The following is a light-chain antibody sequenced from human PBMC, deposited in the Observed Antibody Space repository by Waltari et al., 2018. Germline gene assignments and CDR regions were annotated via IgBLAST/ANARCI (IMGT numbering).Light chain of an antibody. CDR2: EVS. V-gene: IGLV2-14*01. Sequence: QSALTQPASVSGSPGQSITISCTGTSSDVGGYNYVSWYQQHPGKAPKLMTYEVSNWPAGVSNRFSGSKSGNTASLTISGLQAEDEADYYCSSYTSSSTQVFGTGTKVTVL. CDR3: SSYTSSSTQV. J-gene: IGLJ1*01. CDR1: SSDVGGYNY.